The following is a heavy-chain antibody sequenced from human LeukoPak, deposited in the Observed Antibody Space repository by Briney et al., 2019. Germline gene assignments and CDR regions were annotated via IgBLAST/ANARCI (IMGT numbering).Heavy chain of an antibody. Sequence: PGGSLRLSCAASGFTFSSYAMSWVRQAPGKGLEWVSAISGSGGSTYYADSVKGRFTISRDNSKNTLYLQMNSLRAEDTTVYYCAKDRRIQPYAFDIWGQGTMVTVSS. CDR3: AKDRRIQPYAFDI. V-gene: IGHV3-23*01. D-gene: IGHD5-18*01. CDR2: ISGSGGST. J-gene: IGHJ3*02. CDR1: GFTFSSYA.